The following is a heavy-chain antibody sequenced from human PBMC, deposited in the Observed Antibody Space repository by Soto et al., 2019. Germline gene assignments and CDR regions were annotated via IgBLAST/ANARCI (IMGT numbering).Heavy chain of an antibody. J-gene: IGHJ3*02. D-gene: IGHD3-22*01. CDR2: IIPIFGTA. CDR1: GGTFSSYA. Sequence: SVKVSCKASGGTFSSYAISWVRQAPGQGLEWMGGIIPIFGTANYAQKFQGRVTITADESTSTAYMELSSLRSEDTAVYYCARDHARIDYDDSSGYSNDAFDSWGKGTMVTV. CDR3: ARDHARIDYDDSSGYSNDAFDS. V-gene: IGHV1-69*13.